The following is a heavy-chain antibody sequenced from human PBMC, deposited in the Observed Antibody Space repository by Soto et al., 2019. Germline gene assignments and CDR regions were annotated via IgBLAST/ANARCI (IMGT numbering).Heavy chain of an antibody. CDR2: IYYSGST. V-gene: IGHV4-59*08. J-gene: IGHJ5*02. CDR1: GGSISSYY. Sequence: QVQLQESGPGLVKPSETLSLTCTVSGGSISSYYWSWIRQPPGKGLEWIGYIYYSGSTNYNPSLKGRVTLTVDTAKNPFPLKLSPVTAADPAVYYCARQFDPWGQGTLVTVSS. CDR3: ARQFDP.